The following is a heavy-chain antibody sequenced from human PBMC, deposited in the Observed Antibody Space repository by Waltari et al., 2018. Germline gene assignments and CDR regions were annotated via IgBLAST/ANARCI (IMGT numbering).Heavy chain of an antibody. Sequence: QMQLVQSGADVQKTGASVKVSCKASGYTFTSYDITWGRQATGQGLEWMGWMNPNSGNTGYAQKFQGRVTITRNTSISTAYMELSSLRSEDTAVYYCASTVAGAFDFDYWGQGTLVTVSS. J-gene: IGHJ4*02. CDR1: GYTFTSYD. V-gene: IGHV1-8*03. CDR2: MNPNSGNT. D-gene: IGHD6-19*01. CDR3: ASTVAGAFDFDY.